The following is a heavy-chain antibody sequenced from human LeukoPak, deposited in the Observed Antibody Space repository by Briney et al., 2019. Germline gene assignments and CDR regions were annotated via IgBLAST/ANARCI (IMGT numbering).Heavy chain of an antibody. D-gene: IGHD2-2*03. CDR2: IYTSGST. CDR3: ARWIGYCSSTSCFYYFDY. CDR1: GGSISSGSYY. V-gene: IGHV4-61*02. J-gene: IGHJ4*02. Sequence: SETLSLTCTVSGGSISSGSYYWSWIRQPAGKGLEWIGRIYTSGSTNYNPSLKSRVTISVDTSKNQFSLKLSSVTAADTAVYYCARWIGYCSSTSCFYYFDYWGQGTLVTVSS.